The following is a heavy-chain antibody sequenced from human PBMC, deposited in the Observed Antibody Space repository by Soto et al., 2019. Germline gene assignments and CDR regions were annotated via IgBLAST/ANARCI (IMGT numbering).Heavy chain of an antibody. V-gene: IGHV3-33*01. CDR1: GFTFSSYG. J-gene: IGHJ6*02. CDR2: IWYDGSNK. Sequence: PGGSLRLPCAASGFTFSSYGMHWVRQAPGKGLEWVAVIWYDGSNKYYADTVKGRFTISRDNSKKTLYLQMNSLRAEDTAVYYCARGPFQQILEWLSKYYYYGMDVWAKGPRSPSP. D-gene: IGHD3-3*01. CDR3: ARGPFQQILEWLSKYYYYGMDV.